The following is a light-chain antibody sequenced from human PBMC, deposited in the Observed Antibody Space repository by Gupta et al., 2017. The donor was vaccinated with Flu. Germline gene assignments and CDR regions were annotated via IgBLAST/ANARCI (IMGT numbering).Light chain of an antibody. CDR3: GTWDGSLSTDV. J-gene: IGLJ1*01. Sequence: QSVLTQPPSISAAPGQSVTISCSGSSSNIGKTYVSWYQQLPGTAPKLLIYENNKRPSGIPDRFSGSKSGTSAALGITGLQTGDEADYYCGTWDGSLSTDVFGTGTKVTVL. V-gene: IGLV1-51*02. CDR2: ENN. CDR1: SSNIGKTY.